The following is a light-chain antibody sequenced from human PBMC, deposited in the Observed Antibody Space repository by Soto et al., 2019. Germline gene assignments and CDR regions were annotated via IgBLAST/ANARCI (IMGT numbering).Light chain of an antibody. CDR2: GAS. Sequence: EIVLTQSPGTLSLSPGERASLSCRTSQSISSNYLAWYQQRPGQAPSVLIYGASNRATGIPDRFSGSGSGTDFTLTISRLEPEDFAVYYCQQYGTSPPYTFGQGTKLESK. J-gene: IGKJ2*01. V-gene: IGKV3-20*01. CDR3: QQYGTSPPYT. CDR1: QSISSNY.